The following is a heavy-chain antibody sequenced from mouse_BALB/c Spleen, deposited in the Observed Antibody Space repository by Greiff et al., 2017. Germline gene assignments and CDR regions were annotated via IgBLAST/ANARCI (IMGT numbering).Heavy chain of an antibody. Sequence: DVKLVESGGGLVQPGGSLRLSCATSGFTFSDHYMIWVRQPPGKALEWLGFIRNKANGYTTEYSASVKGRFTISRDNSQSVLYLQMNTLRAEDSATYYCAREKGGLLFDYWGQGTTLTVSS. V-gene: IGHV7-3*02. J-gene: IGHJ2*01. CDR3: AREKGGLLFDY. D-gene: IGHD2-3*01. CDR1: GFTFSDHY. CDR2: IRNKANGYTT.